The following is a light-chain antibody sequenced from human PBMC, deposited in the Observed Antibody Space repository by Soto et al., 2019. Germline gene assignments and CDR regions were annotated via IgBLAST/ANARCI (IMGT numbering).Light chain of an antibody. Sequence: QSALAQPASVSGSPTQSITISCTGTSSEVGVYKSVSWYQQHPGKAPKLIIYEVSDRPSGVSHRFSGSKSGNTASLTISGLQAEDEADYYCSSYTTSSTYVFGTGTKLTVL. CDR1: SSEVGVYKS. J-gene: IGLJ1*01. CDR2: EVS. V-gene: IGLV2-14*01. CDR3: SSYTTSSTYV.